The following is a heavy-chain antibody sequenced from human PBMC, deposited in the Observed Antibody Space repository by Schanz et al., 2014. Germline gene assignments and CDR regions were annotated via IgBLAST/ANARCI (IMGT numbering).Heavy chain of an antibody. CDR1: GFTLSNYA. D-gene: IGHD3-10*01. J-gene: IGHJ4*02. V-gene: IGHV3-23*01. CDR3: AKYRGYYRVSGSYRELEY. Sequence: EVHLLDSGGGLVQPGGSLRLSCAASGFTLSNYAMSWVRQAPGKGLEWVSAISGGGGTTYYADSVKGRFTISRDNSKNTLYLQMNSLRAEDTAVYYCAKYRGYYRVSGSYRELEYWGQGTLVTVSS. CDR2: ISGGGGTT.